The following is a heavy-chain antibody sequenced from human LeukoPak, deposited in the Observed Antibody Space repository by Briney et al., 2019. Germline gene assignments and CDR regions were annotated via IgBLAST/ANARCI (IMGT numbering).Heavy chain of an antibody. V-gene: IGHV4-39*02. D-gene: IGHD3-10*01. CDR2: IFYTGST. Sequence: SSETLSLTCTVSGGSISSSSYYWGWIRQPPGKGLEWIGSIFYTGSTYYNPSLKSRVIISVDTAKNHFSLNLISVTAADTAVYYCARNYGSGSYEDHWGQGTLVIVSS. CDR1: GGSISSSSYY. J-gene: IGHJ4*02. CDR3: ARNYGSGSYEDH.